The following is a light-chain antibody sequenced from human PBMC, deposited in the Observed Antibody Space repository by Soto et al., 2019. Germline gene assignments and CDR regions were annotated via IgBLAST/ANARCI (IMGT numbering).Light chain of an antibody. V-gene: IGLV2-14*01. Sequence: QAVRTQPASVSGSLGQSITISCTGTTRDIAGYNYISWYQQLPGKAPKLMIYQVTIRPSGISNRFSGSKSGNTASLTISGLQAEDEADYYCTSFSSSTSLYVFGTGTKV. CDR1: TRDIAGYNY. CDR2: QVT. CDR3: TSFSSSTSLYV. J-gene: IGLJ1*01.